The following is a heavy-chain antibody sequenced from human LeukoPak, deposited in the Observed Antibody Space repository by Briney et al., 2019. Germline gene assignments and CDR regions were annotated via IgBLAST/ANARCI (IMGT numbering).Heavy chain of an antibody. CDR1: GFAFSYYS. J-gene: IGHJ5*02. V-gene: IGHV3-21*01. Sequence: GGSLRLSCAASGFAFSYYSMNWVRQAPGKGLEWVASISNTSTYIYYADSVKGRFTISRDNAKNSLNLQMNSLRAEDTAVYYCASLFPWFDPWGQGTLVTVSS. CDR2: ISNTSTYI. CDR3: ASLFPWFDP.